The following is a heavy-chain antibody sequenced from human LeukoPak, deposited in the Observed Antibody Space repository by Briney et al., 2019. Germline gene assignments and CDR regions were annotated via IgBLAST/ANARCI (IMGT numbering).Heavy chain of an antibody. D-gene: IGHD3-16*01. CDR3: ARVQPYDYVLGAFDY. CDR1: GGSFSGYY. Sequence: SETLSLTCAVYGGSFSGYYWNWIRQPPGKGLEWIGYIYYSGSTNYNPSLKSRVTISVDTSKNQFSLKLSSVTAADTAVYYCARVQPYDYVLGAFDYWGQGTLVTVSP. J-gene: IGHJ4*02. V-gene: IGHV4-59*01. CDR2: IYYSGST.